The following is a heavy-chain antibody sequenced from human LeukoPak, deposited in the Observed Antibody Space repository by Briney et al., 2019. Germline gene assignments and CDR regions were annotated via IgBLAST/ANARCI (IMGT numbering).Heavy chain of an antibody. D-gene: IGHD1-7*01. V-gene: IGHV5-51*01. CDR1: GYGFSNYW. Sequence: GASLQISSRGSGYGFSNYWIGWVRRMPGKGVGWMGIIYPGDSDTRYSPSFQGQVTISADKSISTAYLQWSSLKASDTATFYCARGVNLYYFDNWGQGTLVTVSS. CDR2: IYPGDSDT. J-gene: IGHJ4*02. CDR3: ARGVNLYYFDN.